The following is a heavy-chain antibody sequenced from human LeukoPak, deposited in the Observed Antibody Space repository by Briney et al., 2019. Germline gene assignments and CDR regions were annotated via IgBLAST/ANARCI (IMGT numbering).Heavy chain of an antibody. D-gene: IGHD5-24*01. Sequence: SETLSLTCTVSGGSISSSSYYWGWIRQPPGKGLEWIGSIYYSGSTYYNPSLKSRVAISVDTSKNQFSLKLSSVTAADTAVYYCARYRDGYTDNLDYWGQGTLVTVSS. V-gene: IGHV4-39*01. CDR1: GGSISSSSYY. CDR2: IYYSGST. CDR3: ARYRDGYTDNLDY. J-gene: IGHJ4*02.